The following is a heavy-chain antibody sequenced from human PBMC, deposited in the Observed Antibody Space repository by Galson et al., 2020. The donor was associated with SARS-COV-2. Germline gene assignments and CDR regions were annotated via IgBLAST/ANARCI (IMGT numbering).Heavy chain of an antibody. CDR1: GASISNEGYY. J-gene: IGHJ3*02. CDR2: IYFTGSA. CDR3: ARDNRIAVTKRGAFDI. V-gene: IGHV4-31*03. D-gene: IGHD6-19*01. Sequence: ETSETLSLTCNVSGASISNEGYYWGWIRQHPGKGLEWIAYIYFTGSAYYNPSLKSRVIISVDTSKNQFSLRLKSVTAADTAIYFCARDNRIAVTKRGAFDIWGQGTMVTVSS.